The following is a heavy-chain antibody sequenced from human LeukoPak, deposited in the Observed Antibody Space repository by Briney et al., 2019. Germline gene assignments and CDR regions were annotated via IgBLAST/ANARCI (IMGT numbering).Heavy chain of an antibody. D-gene: IGHD3-10*01. V-gene: IGHV3-23*01. CDR1: GFTFSDAW. CDR2: ISGSGGST. J-gene: IGHJ4*02. CDR3: AKPAYYSDSGSFPTQYYFDY. Sequence: PGGSLRLSCAASGFTFSDAWMSWVRQAPGKGLEWVSAISGSGGSTYYADSVKGRFTISRDNSKNTLYLQMSSLRADDTALFYCAKPAYYSDSGSFPTQYYFDYWGQGTLVTVSS.